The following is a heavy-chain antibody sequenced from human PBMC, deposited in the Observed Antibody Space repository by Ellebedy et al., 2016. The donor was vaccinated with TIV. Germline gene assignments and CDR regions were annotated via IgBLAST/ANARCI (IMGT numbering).Heavy chain of an antibody. CDR2: IYTSGST. V-gene: IGHV4-4*07. CDR3: AREGSSWYKTFDY. D-gene: IGHD6-13*01. J-gene: IGHJ4*02. Sequence: GSLRLSXTVSGGSISSYYWSWIRQPAGKGLEWIGRIYTSGSTNYNPSLKSRVTMSVDTSKNQFSLKLSSVTAADTAVYYCAREGSSWYKTFDYWGQGTLVTVSS. CDR1: GGSISSYY.